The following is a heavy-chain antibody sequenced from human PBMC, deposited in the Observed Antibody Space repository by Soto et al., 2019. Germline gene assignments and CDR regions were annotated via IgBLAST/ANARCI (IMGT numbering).Heavy chain of an antibody. CDR2: IYPADSDT. CDR3: ARRRAWNDAFDF. CDR1: GYSFTTYW. V-gene: IGHV5-51*01. D-gene: IGHD1-1*01. Sequence: PGESLKISCKGSGYSFTTYWIGWVRQMPGKGLEWMGVIYPADSDTRCSPSFQGQVTFSADKSLTTAYLQWNSLKASDTARYYCARRRAWNDAFDFWGQGTLVTVSS. J-gene: IGHJ4*02.